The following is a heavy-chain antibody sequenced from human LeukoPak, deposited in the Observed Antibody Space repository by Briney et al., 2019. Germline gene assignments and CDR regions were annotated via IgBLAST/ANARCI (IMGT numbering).Heavy chain of an antibody. CDR3: AKDRFGYSVGWFFDP. Sequence: HPGGFLRLSCAASGFTFNNYAMNWVRQAPGKGLEWVSGITGSSGGTYYADSVKGRFTISRDSSKNTVYLQMKSLRVEDTAVYYCAKDRFGYSVGWFFDPWGQGSLVTVSS. CDR2: ITGSSGGT. CDR1: GFTFNNYA. J-gene: IGHJ5*02. V-gene: IGHV3-23*01. D-gene: IGHD6-19*01.